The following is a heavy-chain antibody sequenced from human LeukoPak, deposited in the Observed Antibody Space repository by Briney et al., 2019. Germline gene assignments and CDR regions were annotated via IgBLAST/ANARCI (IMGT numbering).Heavy chain of an antibody. CDR2: INSDGSST. CDR3: ARDRIVVVPAAIDRVDYYYYGMDV. J-gene: IGHJ6*02. D-gene: IGHD2-2*01. V-gene: IGHV3-74*01. CDR1: GFTFSSYW. Sequence: GGSLRLSCAASGFTFSSYWMHWVRQAPGKGLVWVSRINSDGSSTSYADSVKGRFTISRDNAKNTLYLQMNSLRAEDTAVYYCARDRIVVVPAAIDRVDYYYYGMDVWGQGTTVTVSS.